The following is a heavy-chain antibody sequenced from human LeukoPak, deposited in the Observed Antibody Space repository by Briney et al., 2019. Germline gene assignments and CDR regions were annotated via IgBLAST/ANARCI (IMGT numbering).Heavy chain of an antibody. CDR3: ARGVTKDFQY. Sequence: GGSLRLSCSASEFTFGTYAMLWVRQAPGKGLEYVSAISSNGRDTYYAASVRGRFSISRVNSNNTLYLQMSRLRSDDTAVYYCARGVTKDFQYWGQGTLVTVSS. CDR2: ISSNGRDT. CDR1: EFTFGTYA. V-gene: IGHV3-64D*06. J-gene: IGHJ1*01. D-gene: IGHD4-17*01.